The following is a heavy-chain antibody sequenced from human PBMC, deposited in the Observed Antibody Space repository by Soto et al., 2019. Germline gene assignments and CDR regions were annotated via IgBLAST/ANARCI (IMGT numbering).Heavy chain of an antibody. D-gene: IGHD1-20*01. Sequence: EVQLLESGGGLVQPGGSLRLSCAASGFTFSSYAMTWVRQAPGKGLEWVSTISGSGGSTYSAASVKGRFTVSRDNSQNTLYLQMNSLRAEDTAVYFCAKVPITGTNTRSFFDLWGRGTLVTVSS. CDR3: AKVPITGTNTRSFFDL. CDR1: GFTFSSYA. CDR2: ISGSGGST. V-gene: IGHV3-23*01. J-gene: IGHJ2*01.